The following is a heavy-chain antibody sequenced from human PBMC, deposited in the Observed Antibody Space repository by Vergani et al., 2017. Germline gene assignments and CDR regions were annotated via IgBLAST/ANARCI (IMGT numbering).Heavy chain of an antibody. J-gene: IGHJ5*02. CDR1: GFIFSDYN. Sequence: EVQVVQSGGGLVKPGGSLRLSCETSGFIFSDYNLNWVRQAPGSGLEWVASISGRSSYVNYAVSVKGRFTISRDNSKNTLYLEMNRLNVDDTAIYYCGKTQGTVVGTWWFDPWGQGTLVTVSS. D-gene: IGHD1-7*01. V-gene: IGHV3-21*02. CDR3: GKTQGTVVGTWWFDP. CDR2: ISGRSSYV.